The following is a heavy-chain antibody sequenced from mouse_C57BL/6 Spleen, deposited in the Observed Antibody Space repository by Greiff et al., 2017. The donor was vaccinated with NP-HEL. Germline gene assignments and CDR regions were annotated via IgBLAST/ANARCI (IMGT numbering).Heavy chain of an antibody. Sequence: DVQLVESGEGLVKPGGSLKLSCAASGFTFSSYAMSWVRQTPEKRLEWVAYISSGGDYIYYADTVKGRFTISRDNARNTLYLQMSSLKSEDTAMYYCTKDSSGYGYFDYWGQGTTLTVSS. CDR1: GFTFSSYA. CDR3: TKDSSGYGYFDY. J-gene: IGHJ2*01. D-gene: IGHD3-2*02. V-gene: IGHV5-9-1*02. CDR2: ISSGGDYI.